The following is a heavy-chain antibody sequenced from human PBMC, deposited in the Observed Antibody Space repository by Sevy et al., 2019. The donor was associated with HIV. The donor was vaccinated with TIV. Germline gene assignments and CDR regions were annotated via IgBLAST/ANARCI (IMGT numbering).Heavy chain of an antibody. CDR2: INNDGSGA. D-gene: IGHD2-2*01. CDR1: GFTFSSYW. Sequence: GGSLRLSCATSGFTFSSYWMHWVRQVPGKGLVWVSRINNDGSGAYYADSVKGRFSISRDNAKNTPYLQMNSLRAEDTAVYYCARDTREGCSTTNCYSWFAPWGQGALVTVSS. V-gene: IGHV3-74*01. CDR3: ARDTREGCSTTNCYSWFAP. J-gene: IGHJ5*02.